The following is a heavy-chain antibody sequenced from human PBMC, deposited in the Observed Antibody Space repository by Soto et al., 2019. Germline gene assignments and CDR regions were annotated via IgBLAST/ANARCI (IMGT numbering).Heavy chain of an antibody. CDR2: INHSGST. V-gene: IGHV4-34*01. J-gene: IGHJ4*02. CDR1: GGSFSGYY. D-gene: IGHD5-18*01. CDR3: ARVYSYVNKFDY. Sequence: SETLSLTCAVYGGSFSGYYWSWIRQPPGKGLEWIGEINHSGSTNYNPSLKSRVTISVDTSKNQFSLKLSSVTAADTAVYYCARVYSYVNKFDYWGQGTLVTVSS.